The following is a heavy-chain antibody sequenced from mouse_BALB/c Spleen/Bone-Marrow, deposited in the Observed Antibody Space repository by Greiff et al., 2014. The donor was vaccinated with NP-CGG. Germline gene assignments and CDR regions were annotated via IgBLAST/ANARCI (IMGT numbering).Heavy chain of an antibody. Sequence: EVQVVESGPGLVKPSQSLSLTCTATGYSITSDYVCYWIRQLQGNKLERMGFISYSSSTNYNPSLKSRISITRDTSTNQFFLQLNSVTAEDTATYYCARWDCGDYAMDYWGQGTSVTVSS. J-gene: IGHJ4*01. D-gene: IGHD4-1*01. CDR2: ISYSSST. CDR1: GYSITSDYV. CDR3: ARWDCGDYAMDY. V-gene: IGHV3-2*02.